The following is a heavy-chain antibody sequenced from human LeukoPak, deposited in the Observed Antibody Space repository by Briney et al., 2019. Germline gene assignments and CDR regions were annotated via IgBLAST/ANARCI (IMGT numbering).Heavy chain of an antibody. Sequence: GGALRLSCAASGFTFSSDWMTCGRQAPGKGLELVANIKQDGSEKSYVDSVKGRFTLSRDNAQNSVYLQLNSLRAEDTAVYYCARPIGKGRDYWGQGTLVTVSS. J-gene: IGHJ4*02. CDR2: IKQDGSEK. D-gene: IGHD1-26*01. CDR3: ARPIGKGRDY. V-gene: IGHV3-7*01. CDR1: GFTFSSDW.